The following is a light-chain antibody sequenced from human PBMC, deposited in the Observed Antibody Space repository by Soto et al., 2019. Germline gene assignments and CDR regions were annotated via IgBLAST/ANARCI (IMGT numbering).Light chain of an antibody. CDR1: RSVRSF. CDR3: QQRGSWPPLT. J-gene: IGKJ4*01. V-gene: IGKV3-11*01. Sequence: EVVLTQSPATLSLSPGDRATLSCRASRSVRSFLGWYQQKPGQAPRLLIYNASSRATGIPARFSGSGSGTDFTLTISSLEPEDFAVYYCQQRGSWPPLTFGGGTKVDIK. CDR2: NAS.